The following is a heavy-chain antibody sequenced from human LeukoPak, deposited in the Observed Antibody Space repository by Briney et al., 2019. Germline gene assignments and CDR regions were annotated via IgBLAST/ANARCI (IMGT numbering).Heavy chain of an antibody. CDR2: VNYSGRT. V-gene: IGHV4-59*01. J-gene: IGHJ4*02. CDR1: GGSISSYY. CDR3: ARVVFGELSAFFDY. D-gene: IGHD3-10*02. Sequence: PPETLSLTCTVSGGSISSYYWSWIRQPPGKGLEWIGDVNYSGRTKNNPSLKSRPAMSVDMSKNQFSLKLNSVTAADTAVYYCARVVFGELSAFFDYWGQGTLVTVSS.